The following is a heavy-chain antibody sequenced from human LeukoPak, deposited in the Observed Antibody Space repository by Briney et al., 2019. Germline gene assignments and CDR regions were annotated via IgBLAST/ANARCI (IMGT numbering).Heavy chain of an antibody. CDR3: ALIAVAGTGPFDY. Sequence: GASVKVSCKAAGYTFTGYDMHWVRQAPGQGLEWMGRINPNSGGTNYAQKFQGRVTMTRDTSISTAYMELSRLRSDDTAVYYCALIAVAGTGPFDYWGQGTLVTVSS. V-gene: IGHV1-2*06. J-gene: IGHJ4*02. CDR2: INPNSGGT. CDR1: GYTFTGYD. D-gene: IGHD6-19*01.